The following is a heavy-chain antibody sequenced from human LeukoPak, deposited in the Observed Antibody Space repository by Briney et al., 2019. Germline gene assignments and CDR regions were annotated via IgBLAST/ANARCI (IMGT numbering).Heavy chain of an antibody. D-gene: IGHD1-26*01. CDR2: ITSSSTYI. CDR1: GFTFSRYT. Sequence: KAGGSLRLSCAASGFTFSRYTVNWVRQAPGKGLEWVSSITSSSTYIYYADSVKGRFTISRDNAKNSLYQHMNSLRAEDTAVYYCTRGTGSYDYWGQGTRVTVSS. V-gene: IGHV3-21*01. J-gene: IGHJ4*02. CDR3: TRGTGSYDY.